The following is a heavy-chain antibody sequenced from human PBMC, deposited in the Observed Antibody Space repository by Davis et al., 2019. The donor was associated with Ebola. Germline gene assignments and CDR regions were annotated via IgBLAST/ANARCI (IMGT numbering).Heavy chain of an antibody. J-gene: IGHJ4*02. CDR3: ERIRNFVGYFDY. D-gene: IGHD2-21*01. Sequence: SGPTLVTPTQTLTLTCTFSGFSLSTSGMCVSWIRQPPGKALEWLALIDWDDDKYYSTSLKTRLTISKDTSKNQVVLTMTNMDPVDTATYYCERIRNFVGYFDYWGQGTRVTVSS. V-gene: IGHV2-70*01. CDR1: GFSLSTSGMC. CDR2: IDWDDDK.